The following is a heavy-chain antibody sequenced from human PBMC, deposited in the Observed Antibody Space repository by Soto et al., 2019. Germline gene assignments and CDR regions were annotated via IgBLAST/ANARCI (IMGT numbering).Heavy chain of an antibody. D-gene: IGHD3-10*01. CDR1: GASISRSSYY. Sequence: QLQLQESGPGLVKPSETLSLTCTVSGASISRSSYYWGWIRQPPGKGLEWIASIYYSGTTYYNPSPTSRVTMSVDTSKNQFSLKLTSVPAADTAVYYCATHQGYYGSGTYCFDYWGPGTLVTVSS. CDR3: ATHQGYYGSGTYCFDY. J-gene: IGHJ4*02. CDR2: IYYSGTT. V-gene: IGHV4-39*01.